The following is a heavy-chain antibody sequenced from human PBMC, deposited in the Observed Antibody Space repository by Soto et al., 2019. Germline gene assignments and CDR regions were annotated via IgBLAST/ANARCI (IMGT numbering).Heavy chain of an antibody. CDR3: ARLMTGLGGYYGMDV. J-gene: IGHJ6*02. Sequence: ASVKVSCKASGFTFTSSAVQWVRQARGQRLEWIGWIVVGSGNTNYAQKFQERVTITRDMSTSTAYMELSSLRSEDTAVYYCARLMTGLGGYYGMDVWGQGTTVTVSS. CDR2: IVVGSGNT. V-gene: IGHV1-58*01. D-gene: IGHD3-9*01. CDR1: GFTFTSSA.